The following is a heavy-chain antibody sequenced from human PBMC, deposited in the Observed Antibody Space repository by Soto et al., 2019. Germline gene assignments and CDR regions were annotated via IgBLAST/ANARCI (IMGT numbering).Heavy chain of an antibody. D-gene: IGHD4-17*01. CDR3: ARVGYGDYHFDY. CDR2: VNGDGSRT. Sequence: EVQLVESGGGLVQPGGSLRLSCAASGFTFSSYWMHWVPQNPGKGLVWVSRVNGDGSRTSYADSVKGRFTISRDNAKNTLYLQMNSLRADDTAVYYCARVGYGDYHFDYWGQGALVTVSS. CDR1: GFTFSSYW. J-gene: IGHJ4*02. V-gene: IGHV3-74*01.